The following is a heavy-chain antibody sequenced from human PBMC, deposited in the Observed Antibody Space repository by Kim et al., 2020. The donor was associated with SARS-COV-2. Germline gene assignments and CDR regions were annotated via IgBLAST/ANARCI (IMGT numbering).Heavy chain of an antibody. CDR1: GGTFSSYA. D-gene: IGHD5-18*01. V-gene: IGHV1-69*06. J-gene: IGHJ6*02. CDR2: IIPIFGTA. CDR3: ARDLIGRYSYGYGDGMDV. Sequence: SVKVSCKASGGTFSSYAISWVRQAPGQGLEWMGGIIPIFGTANYAQKFQGRVTITADKSTSTAYMELSSLRSEDTAVYYCARDLIGRYSYGYGDGMDVWGQGTTVTVSS.